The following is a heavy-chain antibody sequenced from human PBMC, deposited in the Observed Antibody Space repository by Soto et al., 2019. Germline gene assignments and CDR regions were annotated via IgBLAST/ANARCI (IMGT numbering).Heavy chain of an antibody. J-gene: IGHJ6*02. CDR1: GFTFSSYA. CDR2: ISYDGSNK. CDR3: ARDWYSSSWDYYYYGMDV. D-gene: IGHD6-6*01. V-gene: IGHV3-30-3*01. Sequence: GGSLRLSCAASGFTFSSYAMHWVRQAPGKGLEWVAVISYDGSNKYYADSVKGRFTISRDNSKNTLYLQMNSLRAEDTAVYYCARDWYSSSWDYYYYGMDVWGQGTTVTVSS.